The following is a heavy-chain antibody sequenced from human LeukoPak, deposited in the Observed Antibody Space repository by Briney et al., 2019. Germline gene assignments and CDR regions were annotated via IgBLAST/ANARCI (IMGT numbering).Heavy chain of an antibody. D-gene: IGHD6-6*01. CDR1: GGTFSSYA. CDR3: ARVYSSSSIDP. V-gene: IGHV1-8*03. Sequence: GASVKVSCKASGGTFSSYAINWVRQATGQGLEWMGWMNPNSGNTGYAQKFQGRVTITRNTSISTAYMELSSLRSEDTAVYYCARVYSSSSIDPWGQGTLVTVSS. CDR2: MNPNSGNT. J-gene: IGHJ5*02.